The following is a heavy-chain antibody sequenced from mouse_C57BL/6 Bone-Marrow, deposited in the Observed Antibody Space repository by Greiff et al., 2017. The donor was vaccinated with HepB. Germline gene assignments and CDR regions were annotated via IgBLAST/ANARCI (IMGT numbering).Heavy chain of an antibody. CDR2: INPNNGGT. CDR1: GYTFTDYY. CDR3: ARRHYYGSSSGYFDV. D-gene: IGHD1-1*01. J-gene: IGHJ1*03. Sequence: EVQLQQSGPELVKPGASVKISCKASGYTFTDYYMNWVKQSHGKSLEWIGDINPNNGGTSYNQKFKGKATLTVDKSSSTAYMELRSLTSEDSAVYYCARRHYYGSSSGYFDVWGTGTTVTVSS. V-gene: IGHV1-26*01.